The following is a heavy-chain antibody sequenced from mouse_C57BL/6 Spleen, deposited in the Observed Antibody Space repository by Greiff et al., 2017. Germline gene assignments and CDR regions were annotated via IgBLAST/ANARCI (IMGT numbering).Heavy chain of an antibody. CDR3: ARDSNDYAMDD. CDR1: GYSITSGYD. CDR2: ISYSGST. Sequence: EVQLQESGPGMVKPSQSLSLTCTVTGYSITSGYDWHWIRHFPGNQLEWMGYISYSGSTNYNPSLKSRISITPDTSKNHFFLTLNSVTTEDTATYYCARDSNDYAMDDWGQGTSVTVSS. V-gene: IGHV3-1*01. D-gene: IGHD2-5*01. J-gene: IGHJ4*01.